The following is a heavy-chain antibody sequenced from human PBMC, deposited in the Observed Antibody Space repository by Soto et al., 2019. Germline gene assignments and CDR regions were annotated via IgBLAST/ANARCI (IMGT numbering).Heavy chain of an antibody. CDR3: ARFYYDSSGYLPSPYYYYYGMDV. J-gene: IGHJ6*02. Sequence: TLSLTCTVSGDSIMRDSYYWNWIRQHPGKGLEWIGYIYYSGTTAYNPSLKTRVTISPDTSKNQFSLNLSSVTAADTAVYYCARFYYDSSGYLPSPYYYYYGMDVWGQGTTVTVSS. V-gene: IGHV4-31*03. CDR1: GDSIMRDSYY. D-gene: IGHD3-22*01. CDR2: IYYSGTT.